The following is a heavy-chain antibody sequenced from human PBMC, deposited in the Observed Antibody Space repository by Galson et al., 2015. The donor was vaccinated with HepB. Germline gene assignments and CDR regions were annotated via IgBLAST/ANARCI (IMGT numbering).Heavy chain of an antibody. V-gene: IGHV3-23*01. D-gene: IGHD6-6*01. CDR2: ISGSGGTT. J-gene: IGHJ4*02. Sequence: SLRLSCAASGFTFSDYAMTWVRQAPGKGLEWVSAISGSGGTTYYADSVKGRFTISRDNSKNTLYLQMNSLRAEDTAVYYCARDLYSSSSSGDYWGQGTLVTVSS. CDR1: GFTFSDYA. CDR3: ARDLYSSSSSGDY.